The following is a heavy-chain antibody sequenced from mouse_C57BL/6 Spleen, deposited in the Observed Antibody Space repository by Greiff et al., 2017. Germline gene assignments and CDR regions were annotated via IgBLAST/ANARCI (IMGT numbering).Heavy chain of an antibody. CDR2: ISSGSSTI. CDR1: GFTFSDYG. Sequence: EVKLMESGGGLVKPGGSLKLSCAASGFTFSDYGMHWVRQAPEKGLEWVAYISSGSSTIYYADTVKGRFTISRDNAKNTLFLQMTSLRSEDTAMYYCARDGYYVGYYAMDYWGQGTSVTVSS. V-gene: IGHV5-17*01. CDR3: ARDGYYVGYYAMDY. J-gene: IGHJ4*01. D-gene: IGHD2-3*01.